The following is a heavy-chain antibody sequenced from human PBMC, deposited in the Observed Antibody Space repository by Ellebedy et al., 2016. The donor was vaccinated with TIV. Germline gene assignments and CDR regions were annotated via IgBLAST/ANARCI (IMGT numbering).Heavy chain of an antibody. Sequence: GSLRLSXAVSGASISSNNWWSWVRQPPGNGLEWIGDLFHTGRTNYNPSLKSRVTISVDKSKNQLSLKLSSVTAADTAVYFCARNVRIPVAGNYVISWFDPWGQGTLVTVSA. CDR1: GASISSNNW. CDR3: ARNVRIPVAGNYVISWFDP. D-gene: IGHD6-19*01. V-gene: IGHV4-4*01. CDR2: LFHTGRT. J-gene: IGHJ5*02.